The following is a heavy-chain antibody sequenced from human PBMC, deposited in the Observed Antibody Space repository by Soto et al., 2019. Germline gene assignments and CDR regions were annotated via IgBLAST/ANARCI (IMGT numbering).Heavy chain of an antibody. J-gene: IGHJ6*02. CDR3: ARGSSGGWYPEPNYYYYGMDV. CDR1: GYTFTSYY. D-gene: IGHD6-19*01. Sequence: ASVKVSCKASGYTFTSYYMHWVRQAPGQGLEWMGIINPSGGSTSYAQKFQGRVTMTRDTSTSTVYMELSSLRSEDTAVYYCARGSSGGWYPEPNYYYYGMDVWGQGTTVPVSS. CDR2: INPSGGST. V-gene: IGHV1-46*01.